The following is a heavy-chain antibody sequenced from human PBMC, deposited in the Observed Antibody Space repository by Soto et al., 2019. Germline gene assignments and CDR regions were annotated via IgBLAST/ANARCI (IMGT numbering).Heavy chain of an antibody. CDR2: INHEGNER. Sequence: EVQLVESGGGLVKPGGSLRLSCAASGFNFIGYWMNWVRQAPGKGLEWVANINHEGNERYYVDSVEGRFTISRDNARNLLYLQVSSLRAEDTAVYFCARVVGWPLRKCDLWGQGTLVSVSS. CDR3: ARVVGWPLRKCDL. J-gene: IGHJ5*02. V-gene: IGHV3-7*01. CDR1: GFNFIGYW. D-gene: IGHD6-19*01.